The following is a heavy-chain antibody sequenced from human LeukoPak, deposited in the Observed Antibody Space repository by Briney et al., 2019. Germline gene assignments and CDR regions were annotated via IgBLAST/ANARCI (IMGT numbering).Heavy chain of an antibody. CDR3: ARDMFTNTWYVLDY. CDR2: ISTSSDTI. V-gene: IGHV3-48*02. CDR1: GFTFSTYS. J-gene: IGHJ4*02. D-gene: IGHD6-13*01. Sequence: GGSLRLSCAASGFTFSTYSMNWVRQAPGKGLESISYISTSSDTIYYADSVKGRFTISRDNVKNSLYLQMNSLRDEDTAVYYCARDMFTNTWYVLDYWGQGTLVTVSS.